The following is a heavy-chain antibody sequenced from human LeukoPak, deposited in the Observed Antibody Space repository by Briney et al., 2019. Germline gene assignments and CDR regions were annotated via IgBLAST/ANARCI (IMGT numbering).Heavy chain of an antibody. CDR2: ISGSGDST. D-gene: IGHD3-10*01. CDR1: GFSFGSYA. J-gene: IGHJ3*02. V-gene: IGHV3-23*01. CDR3: AKSRGLRGSRAAFDI. Sequence: RGSLTLSCAASGFSFGSYAMSWVRRAPGKGLEWVSTISGSGDSTYYADSVRGRFTISRDNSKNTLYMQTDSLRAEDTAVYYCAKSRGLRGSRAAFDIWGQGTMVT.